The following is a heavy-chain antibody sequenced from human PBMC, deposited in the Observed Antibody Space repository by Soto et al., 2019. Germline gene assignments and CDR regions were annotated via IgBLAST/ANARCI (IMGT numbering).Heavy chain of an antibody. V-gene: IGHV3-11*01. D-gene: IGHD5-18*01. CDR2: ISSSGSNI. CDR3: ASLSMIRYSLSY. J-gene: IGHJ4*02. CDR1: GFTFSDYY. Sequence: GGSLRLSCAASGFTFSDYYMSWIRQAPGKGLEWVSYISSSGSNIYYADSVKGRFTISRANAKNSLYLQMNSLRAEDTAVYYCASLSMIRYSLSYWGQGTLVTVSS.